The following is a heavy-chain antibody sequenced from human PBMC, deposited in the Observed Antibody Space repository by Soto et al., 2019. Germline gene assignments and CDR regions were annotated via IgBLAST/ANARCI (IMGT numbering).Heavy chain of an antibody. J-gene: IGHJ3*02. V-gene: IGHV4-59*01. CDR2: IYYSGST. CDR1: GGSISSYY. D-gene: IGHD5-18*01. CDR3: ASSHRGYSYGYGARVSAFDI. Sequence: LSLTCTVSGGSISSYYWSWIRQPPGKGLEWIGYIYYSGSTNYNPSLKSRVTISVDTSKNQFSLKLSSVTAADTAVHYCASSHRGYSYGYGARVSAFDIWGQGTMVTVSS.